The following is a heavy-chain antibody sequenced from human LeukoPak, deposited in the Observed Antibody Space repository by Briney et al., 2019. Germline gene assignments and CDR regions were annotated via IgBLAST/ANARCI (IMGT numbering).Heavy chain of an antibody. Sequence: TGGSLRLSRAASGFTFSSYSMNWVRQAPGKGLEWVSSISSSSSYIYYADSVKGRFTISRDNAKNSLYLQMNSLRAEDTAVYYCARDSAGSRNWFDPWGQGTLVTVSS. D-gene: IGHD2-15*01. CDR1: GFTFSSYS. J-gene: IGHJ5*02. CDR2: ISSSSSYI. V-gene: IGHV3-21*01. CDR3: ARDSAGSRNWFDP.